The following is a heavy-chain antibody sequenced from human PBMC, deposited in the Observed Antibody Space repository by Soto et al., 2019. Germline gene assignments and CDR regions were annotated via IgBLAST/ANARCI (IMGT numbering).Heavy chain of an antibody. J-gene: IGHJ5*02. CDR3: ARAPEELDYDIDDVPQGTAYP. V-gene: IGHV3-21*01. D-gene: IGHD3-9*01. CDR2: ISSSSSYI. Sequence: GGSLRLSCAASGFTFSSYSMNWVRQAPGKGLEWVSSISSSSSYIYYADSVKGRFTISRDNAKNSLYLQMNSLRAEDTAVYYCARAPEELDYDIDDVPQGTAYPWGQGTLVTVSS. CDR1: GFTFSSYS.